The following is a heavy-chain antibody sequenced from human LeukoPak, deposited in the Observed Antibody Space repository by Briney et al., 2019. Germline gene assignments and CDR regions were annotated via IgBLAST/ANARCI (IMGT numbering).Heavy chain of an antibody. D-gene: IGHD6-19*01. V-gene: IGHV3-74*01. CDR3: VRDYTSGWYFDY. Sequence: GGSLRLSCAASGFAFSSYWMHWVRQAPGKGLVWVSGINSDGSSTSYADSVKGRFTISRDNAKNMVYLQIYSLRAEDTAVYYCVRDYTSGWYFDYWGQGTLVTVSS. CDR2: INSDGSST. CDR1: GFAFSSYW. J-gene: IGHJ4*02.